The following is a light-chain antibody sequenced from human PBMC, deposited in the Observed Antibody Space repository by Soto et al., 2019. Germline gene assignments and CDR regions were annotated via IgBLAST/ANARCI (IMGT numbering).Light chain of an antibody. Sequence: QAVVTQPPSASGTPGQRVTISCSGCYSNIGSNTVNWYQHLPGTAPKLLISNNNQRPSGVPDRFSASNSGTSASLAISGLQSEDEADYYCAAWDDTLNGHYVFGTGTKVTVL. J-gene: IGLJ1*01. CDR2: NNN. CDR1: YSNIGSNT. V-gene: IGLV1-44*01. CDR3: AAWDDTLNGHYV.